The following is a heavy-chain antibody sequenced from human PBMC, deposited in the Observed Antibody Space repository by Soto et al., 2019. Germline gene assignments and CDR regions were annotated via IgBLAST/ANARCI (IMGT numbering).Heavy chain of an antibody. CDR1: GFTFSSYA. J-gene: IGHJ4*02. D-gene: IGHD3-22*01. CDR2: ISGSGGST. CDR3: ATQVVEDSSVYYGG. Sequence: GGSLRLSCAASGFTFSSYAMSWVRQAPGKGLEWVSAISGSGGSTYYADSVKGRFTISRDNSKNTLYLQMNSLRAEDTAVYYCATQVVEDSSVYYGGWGQGTLVTVSS. V-gene: IGHV3-23*01.